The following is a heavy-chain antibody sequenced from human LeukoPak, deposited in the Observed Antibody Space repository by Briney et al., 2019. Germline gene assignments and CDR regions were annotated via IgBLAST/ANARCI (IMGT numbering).Heavy chain of an antibody. Sequence: ASVKVSCKASGYTFTSYAMHWVRQAPGQRLAWMGWINAGNGNTKYSQKFQGRVTITRDTSASTAYMELSSLRSEDTAVYYCAREYSSSWYEPYFDYWGQGTLVTGSS. V-gene: IGHV1-3*01. CDR1: GYTFTSYA. CDR3: AREYSSSWYEPYFDY. D-gene: IGHD6-13*01. CDR2: INAGNGNT. J-gene: IGHJ4*02.